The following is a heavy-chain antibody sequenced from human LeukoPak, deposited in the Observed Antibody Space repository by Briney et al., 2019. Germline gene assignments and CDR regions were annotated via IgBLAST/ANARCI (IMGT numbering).Heavy chain of an antibody. V-gene: IGHV3-23*01. D-gene: IGHD2-2*01. Sequence: GGSLRLSCAASGFTFSDYAMNWVRQAPGKGLEWVSAISGSDGGAHYSDSVKGRFTISRDNSKNTLFLQMRSLRGEDTAIYYCEKNVALGYCSSTSCPIDPWGQGTLVTVSS. CDR1: GFTFSDYA. CDR2: ISGSDGGA. CDR3: EKNVALGYCSSTSCPIDP. J-gene: IGHJ5*02.